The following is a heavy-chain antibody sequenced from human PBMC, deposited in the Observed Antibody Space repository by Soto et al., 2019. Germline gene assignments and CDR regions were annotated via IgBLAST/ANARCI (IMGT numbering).Heavy chain of an antibody. V-gene: IGHV1-8*01. D-gene: IGHD3-3*01. Sequence: ASVKVSCKASGYTFTSYDINWVRQATGQGLEWMGWMNPNSGNTGYAQKFQGRVTMTRNTSISTDYMELSSLRSEDTAVYYCARSLRFLEWLLNYYFDYWGQGTLVTVSS. CDR1: GYTFTSYD. J-gene: IGHJ4*02. CDR2: MNPNSGNT. CDR3: ARSLRFLEWLLNYYFDY.